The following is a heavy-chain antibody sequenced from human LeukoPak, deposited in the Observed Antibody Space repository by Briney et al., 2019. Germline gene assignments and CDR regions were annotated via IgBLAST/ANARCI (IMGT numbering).Heavy chain of an antibody. CDR3: AKWKYSNSGIDDY. J-gene: IGHJ4*02. CDR1: GFTFSSYA. Sequence: GGSLRLSCAASGFTFSSYAMSWVRQAPGKGLEWVSAISGSGGSTYYADSVKGRFTISRDNSKNALYLQMNSLRAEDTAVYYCAKWKYSNSGIDDYWGQGTLVTVSS. V-gene: IGHV3-23*01. D-gene: IGHD6-6*01. CDR2: ISGSGGST.